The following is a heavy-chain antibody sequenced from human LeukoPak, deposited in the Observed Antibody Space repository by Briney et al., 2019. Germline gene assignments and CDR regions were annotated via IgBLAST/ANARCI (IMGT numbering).Heavy chain of an antibody. CDR2: ISSSSSYI. CDR1: GFTFSSYS. Sequence: GGSLRLSCGASGFTFSSYSMNWVRQAPGKGLEWVSCISSSSSYIYYADSVKGRFTIPRDNAKNAVYLQMDGLRAEDTAVYYCTRLAAAGSGRWAPDYWGQGTLVTVSS. D-gene: IGHD1-14*01. J-gene: IGHJ4*02. V-gene: IGHV3-21*06. CDR3: TRLAAAGSGRWAPDY.